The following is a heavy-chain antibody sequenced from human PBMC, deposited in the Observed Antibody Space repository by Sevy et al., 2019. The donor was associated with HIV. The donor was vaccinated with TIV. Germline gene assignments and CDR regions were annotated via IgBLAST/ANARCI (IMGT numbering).Heavy chain of an antibody. CDR1: GFTFRSYA. CDR3: AKDYYDGSGYYPQGAFDI. D-gene: IGHD3-22*01. J-gene: IGHJ3*02. V-gene: IGHV3-23*01. Sequence: GGSLRLSCAASGFTFRSYAMNWVRQAPGKGLEWVSCISGSGGNTYYADSVKGRFTISRDNSKNTLYLQMNSLRAEDTAVHSCAKDYYDGSGYYPQGAFDIWGQGTMVTVS. CDR2: ISGSGGNT.